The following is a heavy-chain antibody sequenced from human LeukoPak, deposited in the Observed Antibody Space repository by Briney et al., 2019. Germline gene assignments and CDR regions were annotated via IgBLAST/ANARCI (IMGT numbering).Heavy chain of an antibody. CDR3: ARKMATIVGYFDY. J-gene: IGHJ4*02. CDR2: INPSGGST. D-gene: IGHD5-24*01. CDR1: GYTFTSYY. Sequence: GASVKVSCKASGYTFTSYYMHWVRQAPGQGLEWMGIINPSGGSTSYAQKFQGRVTMTRDMSTSTVYMELSSLRSEDTAVHYCARKMATIVGYFDYWGQGTLVTVSS. V-gene: IGHV1-46*01.